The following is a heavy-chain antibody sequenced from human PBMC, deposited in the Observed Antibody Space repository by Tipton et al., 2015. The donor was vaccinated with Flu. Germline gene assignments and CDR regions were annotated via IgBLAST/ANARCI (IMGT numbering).Heavy chain of an antibody. Sequence: TLSLTCTVSGGSISSYYWSWIRQPPGKGLEWIGYIYYSGSTYYNPSLKSRVTISVDTSKNQFSLKLSSVTAADTAVYYCASLSFVTGYYNYWGQGTLVTVSS. CDR2: IYYSGST. CDR1: GGSISSYY. CDR3: ASLSFVTGYYNY. V-gene: IGHV4-59*12. J-gene: IGHJ4*02. D-gene: IGHD3-9*01.